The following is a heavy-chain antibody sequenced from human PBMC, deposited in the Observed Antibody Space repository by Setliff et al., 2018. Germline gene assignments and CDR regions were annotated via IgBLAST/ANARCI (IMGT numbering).Heavy chain of an antibody. V-gene: IGHV1-3*01. CDR1: GYTFTSYG. CDR2: INAGNGNT. CDR3: AHHGSHIAAAGMKIASDYYYGMDV. D-gene: IGHD6-13*01. J-gene: IGHJ6*02. Sequence: GASVKVSCKASGYTFTSYGISWVRQAPGQRLEWMGWINAGNGNTKYSQKFQGRVTITRDTSASTAYMELSSLRSEDTAVYYCAHHGSHIAAAGMKIASDYYYGMDVWGQGTTVTVSS.